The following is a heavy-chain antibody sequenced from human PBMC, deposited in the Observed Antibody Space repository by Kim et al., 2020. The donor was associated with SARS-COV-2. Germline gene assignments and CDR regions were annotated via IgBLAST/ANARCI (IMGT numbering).Heavy chain of an antibody. CDR1: GFTFADSW. CDR3: AKPWSRGFVN. CDR2: INQDGNQR. D-gene: IGHD3-3*01. Sequence: GGSLRPSCSASGFTFADSWMIWVRRAPGKGLEWVANINQDGNQRQYLDSVTGRFTVSRNNAQESLFLQMSSLRSDDTATYYCAKPWSRGFVNWGQGSLV. V-gene: IGHV3-7*05. J-gene: IGHJ4*02.